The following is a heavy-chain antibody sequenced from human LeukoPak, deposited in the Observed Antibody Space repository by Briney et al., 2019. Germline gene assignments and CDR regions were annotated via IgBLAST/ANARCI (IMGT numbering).Heavy chain of an antibody. D-gene: IGHD6-13*01. CDR2: MNPNTGNT. Sequence: AASVKVSCKASGYTFTSYDINWVRQATGQGLEWMGWMNPNTGNTGYAQKFQGRVTMTRNTSIGTAYMELSSLRSEDTAVYYCARGRSPYYYMDVWGKGTTVTISS. V-gene: IGHV1-8*01. J-gene: IGHJ6*03. CDR3: ARGRSPYYYMDV. CDR1: GYTFTSYD.